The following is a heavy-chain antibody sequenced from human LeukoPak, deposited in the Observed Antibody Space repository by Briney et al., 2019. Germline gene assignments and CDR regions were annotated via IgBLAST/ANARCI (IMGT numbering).Heavy chain of an antibody. D-gene: IGHD5-18*01. V-gene: IGHV3-21*01. Sequence: GGSLRLSCAASGFTFSSYRSNWGRQAPGKGLEWVSSISSSSSYINYADSVKGRFTISRDNAKNSLYLQMNSLRAEDTAVYYCARDSRGYSYGYDNYFDYWGQGTLVTVSS. CDR2: ISSSSSYI. CDR3: ARDSRGYSYGYDNYFDY. J-gene: IGHJ4*02. CDR1: GFTFSSYR.